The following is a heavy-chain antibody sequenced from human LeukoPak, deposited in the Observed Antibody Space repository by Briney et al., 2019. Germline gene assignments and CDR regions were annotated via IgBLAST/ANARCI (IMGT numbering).Heavy chain of an antibody. J-gene: IGHJ5*02. CDR3: ARGGVPAAVGYWFDP. D-gene: IGHD2-2*01. CDR1: GGTFSSYT. Sequence: SSVKVSCKASGGTFSSYTISWVRQAPGQGLGWMGRIIPILGIANYAQKFQGRVTITADKSTSTAYMELSSLRSEDTAVYYCARGGVPAAVGYWFDPWGQGTLVTVSS. V-gene: IGHV1-69*02. CDR2: IIPILGIA.